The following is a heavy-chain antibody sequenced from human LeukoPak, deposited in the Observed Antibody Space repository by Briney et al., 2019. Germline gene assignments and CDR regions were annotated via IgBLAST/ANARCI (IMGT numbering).Heavy chain of an antibody. CDR2: INHSGST. D-gene: IGHD6-13*01. CDR3: ARGLRRGAATGLNFDY. CDR1: GGSFSGYY. J-gene: IGHJ4*02. V-gene: IGHV4-34*01. Sequence: PSETLSLTCAVYGGSFSGYYWSWIRQPPGKGLEWIGEINHSGSTNYNPSLKSRVTISVDTSKNQFSLKLSSVTAADTAVYYCARGLRRGAATGLNFDYWGQGTLVTVSS.